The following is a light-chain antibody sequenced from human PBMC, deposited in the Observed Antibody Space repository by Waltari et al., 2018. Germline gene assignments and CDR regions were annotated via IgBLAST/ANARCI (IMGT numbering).Light chain of an antibody. V-gene: IGKV3-20*01. CDR1: QSVSSSY. CDR3: QHYGSSPPVT. CDR2: AAS. J-gene: IGKJ2*01. Sequence: EIVLTQSPGTLSLSPGARATLSCRVSQSVSSSYLSWYQQKPGQAPRLLIYAASSRATGIPDRFRGSGSVTDFTLTISRLEPGDFAVYYCQHYGSSPPVTFGQWTKLEI.